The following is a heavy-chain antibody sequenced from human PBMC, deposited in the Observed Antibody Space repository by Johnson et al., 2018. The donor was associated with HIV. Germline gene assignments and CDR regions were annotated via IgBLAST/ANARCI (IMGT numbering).Heavy chain of an antibody. J-gene: IGHJ3*02. D-gene: IGHD7-27*01. Sequence: EVQLVESGGGLVQPGRSLRLSCAASGFTFDDYAMHWVRQAPGKGLEWVSGISWNSGSIGYADSVKGRFTISRDNAKNSLYLQMNSLRAEDTAVYYCARDGWGSRGWDDAFDIWGQGTMVTVSS. CDR3: ARDGWGSRGWDDAFDI. CDR1: GFTFDDYA. V-gene: IGHV3-9*01. CDR2: ISWNSGSI.